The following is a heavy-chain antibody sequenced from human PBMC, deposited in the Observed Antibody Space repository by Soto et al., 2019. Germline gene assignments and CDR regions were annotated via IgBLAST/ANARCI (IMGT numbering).Heavy chain of an antibody. CDR3: ARGNRRWLQLWYFDL. CDR2: IIPIFGTA. D-gene: IGHD6-19*01. Sequence: QVQLVQSGAEVKKPGSSVTVSCKASGGTFSSYTISWVRQAPGQGLEWMGGIIPIFGTANYAQKFQGRVTFTAEESTRPACMEVSRLRSEDTAVYYCARGNRRWLQLWYFDLWGGGTLVTVSS. CDR1: GGTFSSYT. V-gene: IGHV1-69*12. J-gene: IGHJ2*01.